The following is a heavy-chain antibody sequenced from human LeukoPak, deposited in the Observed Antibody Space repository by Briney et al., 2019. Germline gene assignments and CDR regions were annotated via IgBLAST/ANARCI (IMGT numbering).Heavy chain of an antibody. D-gene: IGHD2-2*01. V-gene: IGHV4-59*04. Sequence: PSETLSLTCTVSGGSISYYYWSWIRQPPGKGLEWIGSIYHSGSTYYNPSLKSRVTMSVDTSKNQFSLKLSSVTAADTAVYYCARAIYCSSSTCSLGYFDNWGQGTLVTVSS. CDR1: GGSISYYY. CDR3: ARAIYCSSSTCSLGYFDN. CDR2: IYHSGST. J-gene: IGHJ4*02.